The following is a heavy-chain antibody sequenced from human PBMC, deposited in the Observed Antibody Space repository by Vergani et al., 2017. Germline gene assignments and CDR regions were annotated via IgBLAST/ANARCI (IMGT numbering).Heavy chain of an antibody. V-gene: IGHV3-21*01. CDR1: GFTFSSYS. Sequence: EVQLVESGGGLVKPGGSLRLSCAASGFTFSSYSMNWVRQAPGKGLEWVSSISSSSSYIYYADSVKGRFTISRDSAKNSLYLQMNSLRAEDTAVYYCASTVVPAAIVSGMDVWGQGTTVTVSS. CDR2: ISSSSSYI. J-gene: IGHJ6*02. D-gene: IGHD2-2*02. CDR3: ASTVVPAAIVSGMDV.